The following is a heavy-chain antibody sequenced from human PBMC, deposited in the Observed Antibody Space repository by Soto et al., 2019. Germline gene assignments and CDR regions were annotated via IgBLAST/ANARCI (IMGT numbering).Heavy chain of an antibody. D-gene: IGHD3-9*01. V-gene: IGHV3-7*03. CDR3: ARENWFQDY. CDR1: GFTFTTYW. Sequence: SLRLSCVASGFTFTTYWMTWVRQAPGKGLEWVANINVAGSEKSYVGSVRGRFTISRDNAKTSLYLQMNSLGAEDTAVYYCARENWFQDYWGQGVLVSVSS. CDR2: INVAGSEK. J-gene: IGHJ4*02.